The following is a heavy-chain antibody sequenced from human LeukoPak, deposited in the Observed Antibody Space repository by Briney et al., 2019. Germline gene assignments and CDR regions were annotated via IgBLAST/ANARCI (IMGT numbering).Heavy chain of an antibody. CDR1: GGSLSSYY. V-gene: IGHV4-59*08. CDR3: ARRFGI. D-gene: IGHD3-10*01. Sequence: KSSETLSLTCTVSGGSLSSYYWSWVRQPPGKGLEWIGYIYYSGSTNYNPTFKSRVTISIDTSKNQFSLRLNSVTAADTAVYYCARRFGIWGQGTMVTVSS. CDR2: IYYSGST. J-gene: IGHJ3*02.